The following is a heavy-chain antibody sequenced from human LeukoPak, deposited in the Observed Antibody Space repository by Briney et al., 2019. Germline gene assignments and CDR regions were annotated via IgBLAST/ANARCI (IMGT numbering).Heavy chain of an antibody. CDR1: GGSFSGYY. CDR2: INHSGST. D-gene: IGHD5-18*01. J-gene: IGHJ4*02. CDR3: ARGANGYGLLDY. Sequence: PSETLSLTCAVYGGSFSGYYWSWIRQPPGKGLEWIGEINHSGSTNYNPSLKSRVTISVDTSKNQFSLKLSSVTAADTAVYYCARGANGYGLLDYWGQGTLVTVSS. V-gene: IGHV4-34*01.